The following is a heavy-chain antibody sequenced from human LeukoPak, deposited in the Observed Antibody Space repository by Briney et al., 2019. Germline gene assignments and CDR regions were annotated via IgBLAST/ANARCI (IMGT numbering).Heavy chain of an antibody. Sequence: SETLSLTCTVSGGSISSDSYYWTWIRQPAGKGLEWIGRIYTSGSTNYNPSLQGRVTISVDTSKNQFSLNLNSVTAADTALYYCASFRWAVGFEYWGQGTLVTVSS. V-gene: IGHV4-61*02. CDR2: IYTSGST. CDR1: GGSISSDSYY. J-gene: IGHJ4*02. CDR3: ASFRWAVGFEY. D-gene: IGHD6-13*01.